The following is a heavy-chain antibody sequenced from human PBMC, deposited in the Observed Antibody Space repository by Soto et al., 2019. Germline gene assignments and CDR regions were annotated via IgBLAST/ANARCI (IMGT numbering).Heavy chain of an antibody. CDR1: GGSISSSSYY. J-gene: IGHJ6*04. Sequence: SETLSLTCTVSGGSISSSSYYWGWIRQPPGKGLEWIGNIYYSGSTYYNPSLKSRVTISVDTSKNQFSLKLSSVTAADTAVYYCARGDRYYDILTGYYTHILGPDVWGKGTTVTVSS. CDR2: IYYSGST. D-gene: IGHD3-9*01. CDR3: ARGDRYYDILTGYYTHILGPDV. V-gene: IGHV4-39*07.